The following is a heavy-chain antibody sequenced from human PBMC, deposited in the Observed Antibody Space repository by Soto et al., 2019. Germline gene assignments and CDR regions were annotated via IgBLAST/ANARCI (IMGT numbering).Heavy chain of an antibody. CDR2: VKDDGSEQ. V-gene: IGHV3-7*05. J-gene: IGHJ4*02. CDR1: GFIFSSHW. D-gene: IGHD3-3*01. Sequence: VHLVESGGGLVQPGGSLRLSCAASGFIFSSHWISWVRQAPGKGLEWVANVKDDGSEQQYADSVKGLFTIARDNAKNSVYLQMNSLGAEDTAVYYCARDGLGGFFDYWGQGIQVTISS. CDR3: ARDGLGGFFDY.